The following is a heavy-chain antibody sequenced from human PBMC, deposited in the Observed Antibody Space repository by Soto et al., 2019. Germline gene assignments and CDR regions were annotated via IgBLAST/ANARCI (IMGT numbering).Heavy chain of an antibody. CDR1: AFSLSTGGVG. Sequence: QITLKESGPTLVKPTQTLTLTCTFSAFSLSTGGVGVGWIRQPPGKPLEWLALIYWDDDKRYSPSLRSRLTVTKDTSKNQVVLTMTNFDPVDTATYYCIQSRCGGDCLQSYASYYYYGIDVWGQGTTVTVSS. CDR3: IQSRCGGDCLQSYASYYYYGIDV. V-gene: IGHV2-5*02. CDR2: IYWDDDK. D-gene: IGHD2-21*02. J-gene: IGHJ6*02.